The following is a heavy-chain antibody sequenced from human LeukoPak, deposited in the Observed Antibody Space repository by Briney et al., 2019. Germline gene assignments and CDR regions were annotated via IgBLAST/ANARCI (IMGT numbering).Heavy chain of an antibody. J-gene: IGHJ4*02. D-gene: IGHD3-10*01. CDR2: ISAYNGNT. V-gene: IGHV1-18*01. CDR3: ARALPPRSGGFGELLEYYFDY. CDR1: GYTFTSYG. Sequence: ASVKVSCKASGYTFTSYGISWVRQAPGQGLEWMGWISAYNGNTNYAQKLQGRVTMTTDTSTSTAYMELRSLRSDDTAVYYCARALPPRSGGFGELLEYYFDYWGQGTLVTVSS.